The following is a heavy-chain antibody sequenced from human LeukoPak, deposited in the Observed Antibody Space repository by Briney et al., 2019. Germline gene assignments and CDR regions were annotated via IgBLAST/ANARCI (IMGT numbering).Heavy chain of an antibody. J-gene: IGHJ6*03. D-gene: IGHD2-2*01. Sequence: ASVKVSCKASGYTFTSYYMHWVRQAPGQGLEWMGIINPSGGSTSYAQKFQGRVTMTRDTSSTTAYMELSSLRSEDTAVYYCARGGVPAAGYYYYYYMDVWGKGTTVTVSS. V-gene: IGHV1-46*01. CDR2: INPSGGST. CDR1: GYTFTSYY. CDR3: ARGGVPAAGYYYYYYMDV.